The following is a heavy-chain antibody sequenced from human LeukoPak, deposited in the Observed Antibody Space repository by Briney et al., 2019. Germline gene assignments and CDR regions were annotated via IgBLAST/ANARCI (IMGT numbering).Heavy chain of an antibody. D-gene: IGHD1-26*01. J-gene: IGHJ5*02. V-gene: IGHV1-18*01. CDR2: ISAYNGNT. CDR3: AREVVGIVGATANWFDP. CDR1: GGTFSSYA. Sequence: ASVKVSCKASGGTFSSYAISWVRQAPGQGLEWMGRISAYNGNTNYAQKLQGRVTMTTDTSTSTAYMELRSLRSDDTAVYYCAREVVGIVGATANWFDPWGQGTLVTVSS.